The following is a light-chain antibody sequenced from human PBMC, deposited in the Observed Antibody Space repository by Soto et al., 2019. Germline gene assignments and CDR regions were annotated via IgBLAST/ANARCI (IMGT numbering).Light chain of an antibody. CDR2: AAS. V-gene: IGKV1-6*01. CDR1: QGIRND. CDR3: LQDYNSLT. J-gene: IGKJ4*01. Sequence: AIQMTQSPSSLSASVGDRVTITCRASQGIRNDLGWYQQKPGKAPKLLIYAASRLQSGVPSRFSGSGSGTDFTLTISSLQPEDFETYYCLQDYNSLTFGGGTKVEIK.